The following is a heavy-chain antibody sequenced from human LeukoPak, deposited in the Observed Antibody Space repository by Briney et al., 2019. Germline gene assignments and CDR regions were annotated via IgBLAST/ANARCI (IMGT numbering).Heavy chain of an antibody. J-gene: IGHJ3*02. CDR1: GGSFSGYY. CDR3: ARGSPIQLWADAFIS. CDR2: INHSGST. V-gene: IGHV4-34*01. Sequence: PSETLSLTCAVYGGSFSGYYWSWIRQPPGKGLEWIGEINHSGSTNYNPSLKSRVTISVDTSKNQFSLKLSSVTAADTAVYYCARGSPIQLWADAFISGAKGQWSPSLQ. D-gene: IGHD5-18*01.